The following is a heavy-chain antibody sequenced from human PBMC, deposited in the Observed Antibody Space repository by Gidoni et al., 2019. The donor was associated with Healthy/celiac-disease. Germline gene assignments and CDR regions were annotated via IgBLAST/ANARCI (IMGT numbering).Heavy chain of an antibody. J-gene: IGHJ4*02. CDR3: ARDGGTIYYDSSGYPDY. V-gene: IGHV1-3*01. Sequence: QVQLVQSGAEVKKPGASVKVSCKVSGYTFTSYAMHWVRQAPGQRLEWMGWINAGNGNTKYSQKFQGRVTITRDTSASTAYMELSSLRSEDTAVYYCARDGGTIYYDSSGYPDYWGQGTLVTVSS. D-gene: IGHD3-22*01. CDR1: GYTFTSYA. CDR2: INAGNGNT.